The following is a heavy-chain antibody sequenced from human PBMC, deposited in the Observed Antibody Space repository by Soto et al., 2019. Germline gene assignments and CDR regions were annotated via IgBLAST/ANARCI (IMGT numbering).Heavy chain of an antibody. D-gene: IGHD3-22*01. CDR2: IKYSGST. J-gene: IGHJ3*02. CDR1: GGSISSYY. Sequence: PSETLSLTCTVSGGSISSYYWSWIRQPPGKRLEWIGYIKYSGSTSYNPSLKSRVTISVDTSKNHFSLKLNSVTAADTAVYYCAGGPYYYDSSGYSLTPLDDAFDIWGQGTMVTVS. V-gene: IGHV4-59*01. CDR3: AGGPYYYDSSGYSLTPLDDAFDI.